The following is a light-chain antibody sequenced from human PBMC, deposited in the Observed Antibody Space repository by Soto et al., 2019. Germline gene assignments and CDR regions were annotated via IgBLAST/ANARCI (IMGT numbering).Light chain of an antibody. CDR1: QSVSGSY. CDR3: QQYGTSPYT. CDR2: GAS. J-gene: IGKJ2*01. V-gene: IGKV3-20*01. Sequence: EIVLTQSPGTLSLSPGERATLSCRASQSVSGSYLAWYQQKIGQAPRLLIYGASSRATGIPDRFTGSGSGTDFTLTIKRLEPEDFAVYYCQQYGTSPYTFGQGARLDFK.